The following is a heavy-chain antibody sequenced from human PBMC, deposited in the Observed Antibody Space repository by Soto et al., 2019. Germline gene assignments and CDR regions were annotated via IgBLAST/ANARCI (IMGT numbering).Heavy chain of an antibody. V-gene: IGHV3-23*01. CDR1: GFTFANFG. D-gene: IGHD3-3*01. CDR3: AKVAKSGVVIEHFAS. CDR2: ISSSGRRT. J-gene: IGHJ4*02. Sequence: GGSLRLSCGGSGFTFANFGMGWVRQAPGKGLYWVSGISSSGRRTYYADSVKGRFTISRDNSKSTLYLQMDSLRADDTAVYYCAKVAKSGVVIEHFASWGQGSLVTVSS.